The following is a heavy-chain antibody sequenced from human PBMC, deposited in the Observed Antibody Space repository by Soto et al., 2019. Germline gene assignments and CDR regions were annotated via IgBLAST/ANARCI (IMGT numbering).Heavy chain of an antibody. CDR3: ARDLGNYDRYYFDY. CDR1: GFTLSSYW. CDR2: INSDGIRT. J-gene: IGHJ4*02. V-gene: IGHV3-74*01. Sequence: EVQLVESGGGLVQPGGSLRLSCAASGFTLSSYWMHWVRQVPGKGLMWVSRINSDGIRTNYADSVKGRFTISRDNAKNTLDLQMNSLRAEDTAVYYCARDLGNYDRYYFDYWGQGTLVTVSS. D-gene: IGHD1-7*01.